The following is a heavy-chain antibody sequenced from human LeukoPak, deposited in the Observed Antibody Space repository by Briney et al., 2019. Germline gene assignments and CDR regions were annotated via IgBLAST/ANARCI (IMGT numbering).Heavy chain of an antibody. Sequence: PSETLSLTCTVSGDSTSSYYWSWIRQPPGKGLEWIGYIYYSGGTDYNPSLKSRVTMSVDTSKNQFSLKLRSVTAADTAVYYCARHVTISGPYDASDIWGQGTMVTVSP. CDR1: GDSTSSYY. J-gene: IGHJ3*02. V-gene: IGHV4-59*08. D-gene: IGHD5-24*01. CDR2: IYYSGGT. CDR3: ARHVTISGPYDASDI.